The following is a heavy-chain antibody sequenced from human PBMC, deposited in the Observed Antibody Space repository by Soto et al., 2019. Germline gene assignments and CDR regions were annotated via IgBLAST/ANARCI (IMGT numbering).Heavy chain of an antibody. V-gene: IGHV1-2*02. D-gene: IGHD3-3*01. CDR2: INPNSGGT. J-gene: IGHJ6*02. CDR1: GYTFTGYY. CDR3: ARDTILGVVRTPYYAMEV. Sequence: ASVKVSCKASGYTFTGYYMHWVRQAPGQGLEWMGWINPNSGGTNYAQKFQGRVTMTRDTSISTAHMELSRLRSDDTAVYYCARDTILGVVRTPYYAMEVWGQGTTVTVS.